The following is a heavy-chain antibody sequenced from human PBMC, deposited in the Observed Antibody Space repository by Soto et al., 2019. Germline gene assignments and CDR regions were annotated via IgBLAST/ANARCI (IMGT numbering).Heavy chain of an antibody. D-gene: IGHD3-9*01. J-gene: IGHJ6*02. Sequence: LSLTCTVSGGSISSSSYYWGWIRQPPGKGLEWIGSIYYSGSTYYNPSLKSRVTISVDTSKNQFSLKLSSVTAADTAVYYCASGYVILTGYPRGDYYGMDVWGQGTTVTVSS. CDR2: IYYSGST. CDR1: GGSISSSSYY. CDR3: ASGYVILTGYPRGDYYGMDV. V-gene: IGHV4-39*01.